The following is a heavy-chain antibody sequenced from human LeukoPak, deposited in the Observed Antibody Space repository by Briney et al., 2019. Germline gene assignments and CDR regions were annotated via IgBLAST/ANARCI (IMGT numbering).Heavy chain of an antibody. CDR2: IYYSGST. J-gene: IGHJ2*01. Sequence: SETLSLTCTVSGGSISSYYWNWIRQPPGKGLEWTGYIYYSGSTNYNPSLKSRVTISVDTSKNQFSLKLSSVTAADTAVYYCARVKGPHWYFDLWGRGTLVTVSS. CDR1: GGSISSYY. V-gene: IGHV4-59*01. CDR3: ARVKGPHWYFDL.